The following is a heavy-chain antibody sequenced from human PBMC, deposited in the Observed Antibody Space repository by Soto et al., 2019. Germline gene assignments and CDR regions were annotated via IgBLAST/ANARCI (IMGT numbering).Heavy chain of an antibody. V-gene: IGHV6-1*01. Sequence: PSQTLSLTCAISGDSVSSNSAAWNWIRQSPSRGLEWLGRTYYRSKWYNDYAVSVKSRITINPDTSKNQFSLQLNSVTPEGTAVYYCARERGGSFGHYYYYYGMDVWGQGTTVTVSS. CDR2: TYYRSKWYN. CDR1: GDSVSSNSAA. CDR3: ARERGGSFGHYYYYYGMDV. D-gene: IGHD3-3*01. J-gene: IGHJ6*02.